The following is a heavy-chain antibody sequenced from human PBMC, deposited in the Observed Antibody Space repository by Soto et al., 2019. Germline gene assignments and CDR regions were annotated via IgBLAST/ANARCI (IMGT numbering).Heavy chain of an antibody. CDR2: ISGSGGST. J-gene: IGHJ4*02. Sequence: EVQLLESGGGLVQPGGSLRLSCAASGFTFSSYAMSWVRQAPGKGLEWVSAISGSGGSTYYADSVKGRFTISRDNSKHTLYLQMNSRRAEDTAVYYCAKGLWLHPRSYFDYWGQGTLVTVSS. V-gene: IGHV3-23*01. CDR3: AKGLWLHPRSYFDY. D-gene: IGHD5-18*01. CDR1: GFTFSSYA.